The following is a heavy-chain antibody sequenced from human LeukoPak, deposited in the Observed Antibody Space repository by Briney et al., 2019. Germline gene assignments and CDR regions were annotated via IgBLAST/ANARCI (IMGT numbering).Heavy chain of an antibody. CDR1: GFTFSSYA. CDR2: ISSNGGST. Sequence: GGSLRLSCAASGFTFSSYAMHWVRQAPGKGLEYVSAISSNGGSTYYANSVKGRFTITRDNSKNTLYLQMGSLRAEDMAVYYCARGLDSSRGRDIVVVPAAILGIWGQGTMVTVSS. D-gene: IGHD2-2*01. J-gene: IGHJ3*02. V-gene: IGHV3-64*01. CDR3: ARGLDSSRGRDIVVVPAAILGI.